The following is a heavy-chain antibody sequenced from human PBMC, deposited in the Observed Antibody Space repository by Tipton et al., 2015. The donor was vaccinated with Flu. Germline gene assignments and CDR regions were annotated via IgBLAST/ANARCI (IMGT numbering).Heavy chain of an antibody. CDR3: ARDKGGGTYTFDV. V-gene: IGHV1-46*01. Sequence: QVQLVQSGPEVKKPGASVKVSCKASGYTFTSYNMHWVRQAPGQGLEWMGIIYPAGGGISYAQKFQGRVIMTRDKSTGTVHMELSSLRSDDTAMYYCARDKGGGTYTFDVWGQGTMVTVSS. CDR2: IYPAGGGI. D-gene: IGHD1-1*01. J-gene: IGHJ3*01. CDR1: GYTFTSYN.